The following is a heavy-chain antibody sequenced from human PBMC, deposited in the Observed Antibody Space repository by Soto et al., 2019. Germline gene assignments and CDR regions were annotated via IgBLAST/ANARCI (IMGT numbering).Heavy chain of an antibody. V-gene: IGHV4-34*02. D-gene: IGHD3-10*01. CDR2: ATHSGCT. CDR1: GGSFSGYY. Sequence: QVQLQQWGAGLLKPSATLSLTCAVHGGSFSGYYWTWIRQAPGQGLEWVGEATHSGCTNYRPSLRRRVTISVDTSRKQFSLRPSSVTAADTAIYYGARGREMVWFGEETFGVDVWGQGTTVTVSS. CDR3: ARGREMVWFGEETFGVDV. J-gene: IGHJ6*02.